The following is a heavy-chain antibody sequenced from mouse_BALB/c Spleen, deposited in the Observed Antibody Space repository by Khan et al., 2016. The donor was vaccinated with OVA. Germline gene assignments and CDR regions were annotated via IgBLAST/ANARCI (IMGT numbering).Heavy chain of an antibody. V-gene: IGHV1-87*01. CDR3: ASYRYDYFDH. CDR2: IYPGDGDT. CDR1: GYTFTSYW. J-gene: IGHJ2*01. Sequence: QVQLQQSGAELARPGASVKLSCKSSGYTFTSYWMQWVKQRPGQGLEWIGAIYPGDGDTRYTQKFKGKATLTADKSSSTAYMQLSSLASEDSAVYYCASYRYDYFDHWGQGTTLTVSS. D-gene: IGHD2-14*01.